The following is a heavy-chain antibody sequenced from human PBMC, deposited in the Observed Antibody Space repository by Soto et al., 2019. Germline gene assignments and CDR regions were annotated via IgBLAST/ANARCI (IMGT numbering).Heavy chain of an antibody. D-gene: IGHD2-2*01. J-gene: IGHJ4*02. CDR2: IYWDDDE. Sequence: QITLKESGPTLVKPTQTLTLTCTFSGFSLSTTAEGVGWIRQPPGKALEWLALIYWDDDERYSPSLKSRLTITKDTSKNQVVLTMTNVDPVDTATYYCAHGSCSSADCYPNPYRDYWCQGILVTVSS. CDR1: GFSLSTTAEG. CDR3: AHGSCSSADCYPNPYRDY. V-gene: IGHV2-5*02.